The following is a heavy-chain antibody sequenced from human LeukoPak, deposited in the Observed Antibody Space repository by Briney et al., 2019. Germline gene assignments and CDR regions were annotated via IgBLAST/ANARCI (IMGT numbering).Heavy chain of an antibody. V-gene: IGHV4-34*01. CDR1: GGSFSGYY. CDR2: INHSGST. D-gene: IGHD3-10*01. CDR3: ARRTYYYGSGVDY. Sequence: SETLSLTCAVYGGSFSGYYWSWIRQPPGKGLEWIGEINHSGSTNYNPSLKSRVTISVDTSKNQFSLKLSSVTAADTAVYYCARRTYYYGSGVDYWGQGTLVTVSS. J-gene: IGHJ4*02.